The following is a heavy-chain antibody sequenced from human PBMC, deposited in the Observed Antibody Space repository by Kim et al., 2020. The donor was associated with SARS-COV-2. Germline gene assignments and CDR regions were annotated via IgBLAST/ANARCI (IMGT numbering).Heavy chain of an antibody. Sequence: DPVKGRFTRSRDNSKNTLNRQRNSLRAEDTAVYYCAKDQAGYSSGGQHDYWGQGTLVTVSS. V-gene: IGHV3-23*01. J-gene: IGHJ4*02. CDR3: AKDQAGYSSGGQHDY. D-gene: IGHD6-19*01.